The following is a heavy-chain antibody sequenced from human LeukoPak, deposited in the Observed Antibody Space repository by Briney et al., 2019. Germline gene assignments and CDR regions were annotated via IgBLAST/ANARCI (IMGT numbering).Heavy chain of an antibody. CDR3: ARDFPLYSSGWHVPSYYFDY. V-gene: IGHV1-2*02. Sequence: ASVKVSCKASGYTFTGYYMHWVRQAPGQGLEWMGWINPNSGGTNYAQKFQGRVTMTRDTSISTAYMELSRLRSDDTAVYYCARDFPLYSSGWHVPSYYFDYWGQGTLVTVSS. J-gene: IGHJ4*02. D-gene: IGHD6-19*01. CDR1: GYTFTGYY. CDR2: INPNSGGT.